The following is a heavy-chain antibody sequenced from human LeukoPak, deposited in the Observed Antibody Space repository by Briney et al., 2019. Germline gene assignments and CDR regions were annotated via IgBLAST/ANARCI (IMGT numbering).Heavy chain of an antibody. CDR2: ISSPTSNI. CDR3: ARGYSSGYRIDY. Sequence: PGGSLRLSCAASGFSFSSYSFNWVRQAPGKGLEWISYISSPTSNIHYADSVKGRFTISRDNAKSTLYLQMNSLRAEDTAVYYCARGYSSGYRIDYWGQGTLVTVSS. V-gene: IGHV3-48*04. D-gene: IGHD5-18*01. CDR1: GFSFSSYS. J-gene: IGHJ4*02.